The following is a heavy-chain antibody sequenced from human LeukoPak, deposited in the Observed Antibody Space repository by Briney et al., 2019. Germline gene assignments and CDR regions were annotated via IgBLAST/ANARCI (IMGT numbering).Heavy chain of an antibody. CDR1: VDSVSSNTAA. Sequence: SQTLSLTCAISVDSVSSNTAAWNWLRQSPSRGLEWLGSTYYRSKWYNDYAVFVRGRITVNPDTSKNEFSLHLNSVTPEDTAVYYCVRDGQLGYDALDIWGQGTLVTVSS. CDR3: VRDGQLGYDALDI. V-gene: IGHV6-1*01. J-gene: IGHJ3*02. D-gene: IGHD2-2*01. CDR2: TYYRSKWYN.